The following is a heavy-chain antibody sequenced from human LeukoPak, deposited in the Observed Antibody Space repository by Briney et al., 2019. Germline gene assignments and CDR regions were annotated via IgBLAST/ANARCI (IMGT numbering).Heavy chain of an antibody. V-gene: IGHV4-39*02. Sequence: SETLSLTCNVSGGSIISNHFFWAWIRPPPGKGLEWIGSIYFSGRTYYNPSLKSRVTISVDTSRNHFSLRLTSVTAADTAVYFCAREPREEYLEWLFHFDYWGQGNLVTVSS. J-gene: IGHJ4*02. D-gene: IGHD3-3*01. CDR1: GGSIISNHFF. CDR3: AREPREEYLEWLFHFDY. CDR2: IYFSGRT.